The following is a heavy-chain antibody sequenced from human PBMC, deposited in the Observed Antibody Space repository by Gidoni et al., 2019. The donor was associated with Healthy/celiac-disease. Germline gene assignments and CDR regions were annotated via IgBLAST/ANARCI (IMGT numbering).Heavy chain of an antibody. CDR2: IYYSGST. CDR3: ARSSSGSFFDY. Sequence: GGSISSSSYYWGWIRQPPGKGLEWIGSIYYSGSTYYNPSLKSRVTISVDTSKNQFSLKLSSVTAADTAVYYCARSSSGSFFDYWGQGTLVTVSS. J-gene: IGHJ4*02. CDR1: GGSISSSSYY. V-gene: IGHV4-39*01. D-gene: IGHD6-19*01.